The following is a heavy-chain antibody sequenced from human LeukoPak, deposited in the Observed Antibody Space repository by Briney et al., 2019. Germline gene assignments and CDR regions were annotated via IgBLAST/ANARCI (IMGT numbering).Heavy chain of an antibody. CDR3: ARSMGYYWYFDL. J-gene: IGHJ2*01. Sequence: PSETLSLTCAVYGGSFSGYYWSWIRQPPGKGLEWIGEINHSGSTNYNPSLKSRVTISVDTSKNQFSLKLSSVTAADTAVYYCARSMGYYWYFDLWGRGTLVTVSS. CDR2: INHSGST. D-gene: IGHD5-12*01. CDR1: GGSFSGYY. V-gene: IGHV4-34*01.